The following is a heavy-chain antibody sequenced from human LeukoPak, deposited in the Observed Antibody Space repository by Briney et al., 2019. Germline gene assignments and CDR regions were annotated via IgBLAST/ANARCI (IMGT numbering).Heavy chain of an antibody. Sequence: PSETLSLTRTVSGGSISSYYWSWIRQPPGKGLEWIGYIYYSGSTNYNPSLKSRVTISVDTSKNQFSLKLSSVTAADTAVYYCARYSSSWGKHFDYWGQGTLVTVSS. CDR2: IYYSGST. D-gene: IGHD6-13*01. J-gene: IGHJ4*02. V-gene: IGHV4-59*01. CDR1: GGSISSYY. CDR3: ARYSSSWGKHFDY.